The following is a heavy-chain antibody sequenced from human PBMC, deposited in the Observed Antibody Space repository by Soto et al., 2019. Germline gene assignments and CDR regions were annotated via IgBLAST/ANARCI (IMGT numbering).Heavy chain of an antibody. CDR3: ARVATYCSSTSCYADYFDY. V-gene: IGHV1-18*01. CDR2: ISAYNGNT. Sequence: GASVKVSCKASGYTFTSYGISWVRQAPGQGLEWMGWISAYNGNTNYAQKLQGRVTMTTDTSTSTAYMELRSLRSDDTAVYYCARVATYCSSTSCYADYFDYWGQGTLVTSPQ. J-gene: IGHJ4*02. CDR1: GYTFTSYG. D-gene: IGHD2-2*01.